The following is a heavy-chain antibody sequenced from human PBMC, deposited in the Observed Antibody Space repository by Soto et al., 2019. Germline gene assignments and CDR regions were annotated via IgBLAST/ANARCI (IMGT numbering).Heavy chain of an antibody. V-gene: IGHV3-7*01. CDR1: GFTFSSYW. CDR3: RPLYCSGGSCFFDY. Sequence: GGSLRLSCAASGFTFSSYWMSWVRQAPGKGLEWVANIKQDGSEKYYVDSVKGRFTISRDNAKNSLYLQMNSLRAEDTAVYYCRPLYCSGGSCFFDYWGQGTLVTVSS. CDR2: IKQDGSEK. D-gene: IGHD2-15*01. J-gene: IGHJ4*02.